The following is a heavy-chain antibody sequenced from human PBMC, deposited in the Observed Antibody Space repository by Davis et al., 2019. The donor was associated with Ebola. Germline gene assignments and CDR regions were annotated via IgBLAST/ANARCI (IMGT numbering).Heavy chain of an antibody. D-gene: IGHD6-13*01. Sequence: ASVKVSCKASGYTFTSYGISWVRQAPGQGLEWMGWISAYNGNTNYAQKLQGRVTMTTDTSTSTAYMELRSLRYDDTAVYYGARGTAAAGTTLDWFDPWGQGTLVTVSS. CDR2: ISAYNGNT. CDR1: GYTFTSYG. CDR3: ARGTAAAGTTLDWFDP. J-gene: IGHJ5*02. V-gene: IGHV1-18*01.